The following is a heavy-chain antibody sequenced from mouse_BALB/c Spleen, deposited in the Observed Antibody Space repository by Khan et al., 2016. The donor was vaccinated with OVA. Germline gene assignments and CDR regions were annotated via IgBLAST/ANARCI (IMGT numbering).Heavy chain of an antibody. D-gene: IGHD1-3*01. Sequence: EVELVESGGDLVRPGGSLKLSCAASGFTFSAYGISWVRQSPDKSLEWVATINRGGYYTYYPDSLKGRFIIFRDNAKKTLYLHMRSLKSEDTGRYYWASNVSGSFAYWGQGTLVTVSA. CDR2: INRGGYYT. CDR1: GFTFSAYG. V-gene: IGHV5-6*01. CDR3: ASNVSGSFAY. J-gene: IGHJ3*01.